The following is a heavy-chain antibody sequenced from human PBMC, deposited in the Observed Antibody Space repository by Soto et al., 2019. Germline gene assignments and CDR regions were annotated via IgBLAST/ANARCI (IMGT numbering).Heavy chain of an antibody. D-gene: IGHD1-1*01. Sequence: VKISCRASVYTFTYYHISLVQQAPGKGLEWMGLVDPEDAEKIYAERFLGRVTITADTSTDTTYMELSSLRSEDTAVYYCAKEFRGRTGYFDSWGQGTLVTVSS. CDR1: VYTFTYYH. J-gene: IGHJ4*02. CDR3: AKEFRGRTGYFDS. V-gene: IGHV1-69-2*01. CDR2: VDPEDAEK.